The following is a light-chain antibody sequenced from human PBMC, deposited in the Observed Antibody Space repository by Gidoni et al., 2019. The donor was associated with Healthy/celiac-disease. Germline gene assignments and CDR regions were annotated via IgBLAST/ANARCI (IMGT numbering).Light chain of an antibody. CDR2: DAS. V-gene: IGKV3-11*01. Sequence: EIVLTQSPATLSLSPGERATLSCRASQSVSSYLAWYQQKPGQAPRLLLDDASNRATGIPARFSGSGSGTDFTLTISSLEPEDFAVYYCQQRSNSWTFGQGTKVEIK. J-gene: IGKJ1*01. CDR1: QSVSSY. CDR3: QQRSNSWT.